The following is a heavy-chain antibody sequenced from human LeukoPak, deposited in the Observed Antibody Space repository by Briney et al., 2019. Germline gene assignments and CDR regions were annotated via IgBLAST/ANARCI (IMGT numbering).Heavy chain of an antibody. V-gene: IGHV4-34*01. CDR3: ARDYQRSSGYSYFFDY. Sequence: SETLSLTCAVYGGSFSGYYWSWIRQPPGKGLEWIGEINHSGSTNYNPSLKSRVTISVDTSKNQFSLKLSSVTAADTAVYYCARDYQRSSGYSYFFDYWGQGTLVTVSS. J-gene: IGHJ4*02. CDR2: INHSGST. D-gene: IGHD3-22*01. CDR1: GGSFSGYY.